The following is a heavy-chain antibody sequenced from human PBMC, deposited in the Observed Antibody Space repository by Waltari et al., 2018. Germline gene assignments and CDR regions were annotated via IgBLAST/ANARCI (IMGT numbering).Heavy chain of an antibody. D-gene: IGHD3-3*01. V-gene: IGHV3-9*03. CDR1: GFTFDGYA. Sequence: EVQLVESGGGLVQPGRSLRLSCAASGFTFDGYAMHWVRQAPGKGLEWVSGISWNSGSIGYADSVKGRFTISRDNAKNSLYLQMNSLRAEDMALYYCAKDSSGTIFGVVNAFDIWGQGTMVTVSS. J-gene: IGHJ3*02. CDR2: ISWNSGSI. CDR3: AKDSSGTIFGVVNAFDI.